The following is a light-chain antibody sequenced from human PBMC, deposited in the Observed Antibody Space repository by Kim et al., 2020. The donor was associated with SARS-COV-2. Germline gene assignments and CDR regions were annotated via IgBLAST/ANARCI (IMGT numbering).Light chain of an antibody. CDR1: QSVGSF. J-gene: IGKJ5*01. Sequence: LSPGESATLSCRTSQSVGSFLGWYQQKPGQAPRLLIYDASNRATGIPARFSGSGPGTDFTLTISNLEPEDSAVYYCQQRTNWQLTFGQGTRLEIK. CDR3: QQRTNWQLT. CDR2: DAS. V-gene: IGKV3D-11*02.